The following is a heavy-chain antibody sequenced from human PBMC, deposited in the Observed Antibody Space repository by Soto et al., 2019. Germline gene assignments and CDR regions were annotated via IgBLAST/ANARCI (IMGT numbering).Heavy chain of an antibody. CDR3: ARDRSSGWPGSFDS. CDR2: INQHGSEK. V-gene: IGHV3-7*03. CDR1: GFTFSSYW. J-gene: IGHJ4*02. Sequence: HPGGSLRLSCTISGFTFSSYWMSWVRQAPGKGLEWVANINQHGSEKNYVDSVEGRFAISRDNAKNSLYLQMKSLRAEDTAVYYCARDRSSGWPGSFDSWGQGTLVTVSS. D-gene: IGHD6-19*01.